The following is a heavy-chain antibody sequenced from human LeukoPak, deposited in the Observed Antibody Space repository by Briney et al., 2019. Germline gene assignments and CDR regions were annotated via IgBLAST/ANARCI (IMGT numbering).Heavy chain of an antibody. V-gene: IGHV3-30*18. CDR2: ISYDGSNK. D-gene: IGHD2-15*01. Sequence: GGSLRLSCAASGFTFSSYGMHWVRQAPGKGLEWVAAISYDGSNKYYADSVKGRFTISRDNSKNTLYLQMNSLRAEDTAVYYCAKEWGCSGGSCYSDYYGMDVWGQGTTVTVSS. J-gene: IGHJ6*02. CDR3: AKEWGCSGGSCYSDYYGMDV. CDR1: GFTFSSYG.